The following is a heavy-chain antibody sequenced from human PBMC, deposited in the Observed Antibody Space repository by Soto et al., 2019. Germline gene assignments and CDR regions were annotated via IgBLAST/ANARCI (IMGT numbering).Heavy chain of an antibody. CDR2: VWFDGSNK. J-gene: IGHJ4*02. D-gene: IGHD5-18*01. CDR1: GFTFTSYA. CDR3: ARDAEVGYTYGFHFDY. V-gene: IGHV3-33*01. Sequence: QVHLVASGGGVVQPGRSLGLSCEASGFTFTSYAMHWVRQAPGKGLEWVAVVWFDGSNKFYGDSVKGRFIISRDDSKNTLYLQMNSLRAEDTAVYYCARDAEVGYTYGFHFDYWSQGTLVTVSS.